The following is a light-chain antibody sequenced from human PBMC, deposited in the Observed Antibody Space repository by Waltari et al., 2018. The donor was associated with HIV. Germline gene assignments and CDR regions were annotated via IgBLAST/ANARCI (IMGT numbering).Light chain of an antibody. V-gene: IGLV6-57*03. J-gene: IGLJ1*01. CDR1: SGSIASNH. Sequence: NFMLTQLHSVSESPGKTVTISCARSSGSIASNHVQWYQQRPGSAPTPVIYEDYQRPSGVPDRFSGSIDSSSNSASLTISELKTEDEADYYCQSYDSTNPCIFGTGTRVTVL. CDR2: EDY. CDR3: QSYDSTNPCI.